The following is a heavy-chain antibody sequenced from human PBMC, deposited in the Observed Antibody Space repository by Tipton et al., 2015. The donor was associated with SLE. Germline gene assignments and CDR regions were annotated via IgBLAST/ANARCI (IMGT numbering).Heavy chain of an antibody. D-gene: IGHD3-3*02. Sequence: GKGLEWIGSFYYSGSTYYNPSLKSRVTISVDTSKNQFSLKLSSVTAADTAVYYCARRHIWSGHDYWGQGTLVTVSS. J-gene: IGHJ4*02. CDR3: ARRHIWSGHDY. CDR2: FYYSGST. V-gene: IGHV4-39*01.